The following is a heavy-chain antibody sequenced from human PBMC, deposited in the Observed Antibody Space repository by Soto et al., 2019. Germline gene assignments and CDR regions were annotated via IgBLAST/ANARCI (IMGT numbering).Heavy chain of an antibody. CDR1: GGTFSSYT. V-gene: IGHV1-69*02. CDR3: ASGGRYCGGGCYSG. CDR2: IIPILGIA. J-gene: IGHJ4*02. D-gene: IGHD2-21*02. Sequence: QVQLVQSGAEVKKPGSSVKVSCKASGGTFSSYTISWVRQAPGQGLEWMGRIIPILGIANYAQKFQGRVTIAVGQPTGTAYKEAGGLGRVDPGVYYCASGGRYCGGGCYSGGGRGTLVTVSS.